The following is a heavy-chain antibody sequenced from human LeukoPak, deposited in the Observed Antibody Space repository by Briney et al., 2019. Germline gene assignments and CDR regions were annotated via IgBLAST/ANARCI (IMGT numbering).Heavy chain of an antibody. Sequence: GPLRLSCAASGFTFSSYAMSWVRQAPGKGLEWVSSIGGSGRGYSTYYADSVKGRFTISRDTSKNTQYMQMNSLRAEDTSVYYCARYPSYYDSSIYYFDYWGQGTLVTVSS. CDR1: GFTFSSYA. J-gene: IGHJ4*02. CDR3: ARYPSYYDSSIYYFDY. CDR2: IGGSGRGYST. V-gene: IGHV3-23*01. D-gene: IGHD3-22*01.